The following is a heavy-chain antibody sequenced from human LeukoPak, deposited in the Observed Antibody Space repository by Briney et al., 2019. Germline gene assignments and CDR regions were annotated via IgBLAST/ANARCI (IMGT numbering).Heavy chain of an antibody. CDR3: AREFHDYYYYYYMDV. J-gene: IGHJ6*03. V-gene: IGHV3-7*01. CDR1: GFTFSSYW. CDR2: IKQDGSEK. Sequence: GGSLRLSCAASGFTFSSYWMSWVRQAPGKGLEWVANIKQDGSEKYYVDSVKGRFTISRDNAKNSLYLQMNSLRAEDTAVYYCAREFHDYYYYYYMDVWGKGTTVTVSS.